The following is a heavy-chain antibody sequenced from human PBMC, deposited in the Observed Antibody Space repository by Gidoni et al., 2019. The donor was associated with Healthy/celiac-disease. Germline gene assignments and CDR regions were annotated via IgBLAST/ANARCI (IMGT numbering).Heavy chain of an antibody. V-gene: IGHV1-46*01. J-gene: IGHJ3*02. CDR2: INPSGGST. CDR1: GYTFTSYY. D-gene: IGHD2-8*01. CDR3: APRPGVNLADAFDI. Sequence: ASGYTFTSYYMHWVRQAPGQGLEWMGIINPSGGSTSYAQKFQGRVTMTRDTSTSTVYMELSSLRSEDTAVYYCAPRPGVNLADAFDIWGQGTMVTVSS.